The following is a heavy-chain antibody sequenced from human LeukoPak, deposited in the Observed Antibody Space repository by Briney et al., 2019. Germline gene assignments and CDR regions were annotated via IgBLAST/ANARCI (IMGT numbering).Heavy chain of an antibody. J-gene: IGHJ3*02. V-gene: IGHV4-4*07. CDR1: GGSISSYY. CDR2: IYTSGST. D-gene: IGHD3-22*01. Sequence: SETLSLTCTVSGGSISSYYWSWIRQPAGKGLEWVGRIYTSGSTNYNPSLKSRVSMSVDTSKNQFSLKLSSVTAADTAVYYCASSSTMIVVDDAFDIWGQGTMVTVSS. CDR3: ASSSTMIVVDDAFDI.